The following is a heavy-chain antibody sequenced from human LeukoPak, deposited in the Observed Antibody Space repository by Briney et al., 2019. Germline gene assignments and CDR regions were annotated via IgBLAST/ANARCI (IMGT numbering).Heavy chain of an antibody. D-gene: IGHD2-2*01. Sequence: PGGSLRLSCAASGFTVGSNYMSWVRQAPGKGLEWVSVIYSGGSTYYADSVKGRFTISRDNSKNTLYLQMNSLRAEDTAVYYCARDLIVVVPAGHYYYYGMDVWGQGTTVTVSS. CDR3: ARDLIVVVPAGHYYYYGMDV. CDR2: IYSGGST. J-gene: IGHJ6*02. V-gene: IGHV3-53*01. CDR1: GFTVGSNY.